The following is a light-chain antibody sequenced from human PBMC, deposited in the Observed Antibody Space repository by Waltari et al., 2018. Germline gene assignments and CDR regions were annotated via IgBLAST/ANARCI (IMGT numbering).Light chain of an antibody. CDR3: QQYYSTPPA. J-gene: IGKJ4*01. CDR2: WAS. V-gene: IGKV4-1*01. Sequence: DIVMTQSPDSLAVSLGERATINCKSSQSVLYSSNNKNYLAWYQQKPGQTPKLLIYWASTRESGVPDRFSGSGSGTDFTLTISSLQAEDVAVYYCQQYYSTPPAFGGGTKVGIK. CDR1: QSVLYSSNNKNY.